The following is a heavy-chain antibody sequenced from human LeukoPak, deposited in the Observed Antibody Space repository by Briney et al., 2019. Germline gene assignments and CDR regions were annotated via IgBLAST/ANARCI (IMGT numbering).Heavy chain of an antibody. V-gene: IGHV3-21*01. Sequence: PGGSLTLSCAASGFTFSSYSMNWVRQAPGKGLEWVSSISSSSSYIYYADSVKGRFTISRDNAKNSLYLQMNSLRAEDTAVYYCARVSYRDGYFDYWGQGTLVTVSS. CDR1: GFTFSSYS. J-gene: IGHJ4*02. CDR2: ISSSSSYI. D-gene: IGHD1-14*01. CDR3: ARVSYRDGYFDY.